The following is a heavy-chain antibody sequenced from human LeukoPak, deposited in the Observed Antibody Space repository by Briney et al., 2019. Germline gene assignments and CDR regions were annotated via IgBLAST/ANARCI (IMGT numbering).Heavy chain of an antibody. CDR2: IYYSGST. CDR1: GGSISSSSYY. J-gene: IGHJ4*02. CDR3: ARLRSIAVAGTVLDY. D-gene: IGHD6-19*01. Sequence: SETLSLTCNVSGGSISSSSYYWGWIRQPPGKGLEWIGSIYYSGSTYYNPSLKSRVTISVDTSKNQFPLKLSSVTAAGTAVYYCARLRSIAVAGTVLDYWGQGTLVTVSS. V-gene: IGHV4-39*01.